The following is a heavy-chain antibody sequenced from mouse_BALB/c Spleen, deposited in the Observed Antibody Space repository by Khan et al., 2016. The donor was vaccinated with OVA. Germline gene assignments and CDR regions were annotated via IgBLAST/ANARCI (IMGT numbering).Heavy chain of an antibody. Sequence: EVQLVESGGDLVKPGGSLKLSCAASGFTFSTYGMSWVRQTPDKRLEWVATVSTGGSYTYSPDSVKGRFTISRDNAKNPLYLQMSGLKSEDTAMFYCTRLAYYYDSEGFAYWGQGTLVTGSA. J-gene: IGHJ3*01. CDR3: TRLAYYYDSEGFAY. CDR1: GFTFSTYG. D-gene: IGHD1-1*01. V-gene: IGHV5-6*01. CDR2: VSTGGSYT.